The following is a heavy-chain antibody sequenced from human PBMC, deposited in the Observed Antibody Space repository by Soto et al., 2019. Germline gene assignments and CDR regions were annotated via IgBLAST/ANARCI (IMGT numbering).Heavy chain of an antibody. CDR1: GGTFSSYA. CDR2: IIPIFGTA. Sequence: SVKVSCKASGGTFSSYAISWVRQAPGQGLEWMGGIIPIFGTANYAQKFQGRVTITADESTSTAYMELSSLRAEDTAVYYCARQDDDGYSYGVRYGMDVWGQGTTVTVSS. D-gene: IGHD5-18*01. CDR3: ARQDDDGYSYGVRYGMDV. J-gene: IGHJ6*02. V-gene: IGHV1-69*13.